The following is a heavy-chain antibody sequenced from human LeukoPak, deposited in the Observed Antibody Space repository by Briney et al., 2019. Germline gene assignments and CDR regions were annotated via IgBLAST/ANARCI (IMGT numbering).Heavy chain of an antibody. J-gene: IGHJ4*02. CDR1: ENRLTQLP. CDR2: FRPENDVP. Sequence: ASVKVSCKLSENRLTQLPMHWVRQAPGQGLEWVGGFRPENDVPVYAQTFQGRVAMTTDTSTDTAYMELWSLKSDDTAVYFCATLLDSFWSGHSVPPEDYWGQGTLVTVSS. D-gene: IGHD3/OR15-3a*01. V-gene: IGHV1-24*01. CDR3: ATLLDSFWSGHSVPPEDY.